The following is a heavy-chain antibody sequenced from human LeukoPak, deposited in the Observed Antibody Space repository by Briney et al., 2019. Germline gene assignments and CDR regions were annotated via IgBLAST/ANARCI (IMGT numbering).Heavy chain of an antibody. D-gene: IGHD3-22*01. CDR2: INHSGST. CDR1: GGSISSGASD. J-gene: IGHJ2*01. Sequence: SETLSLACTVSGGSISSGASDWGWIRQHPKRGLEWVGYINHSGSTYYNPSLGSRVTMSVDTSKNQFSLKLSSVTAADSAVYYCARAARQGFTMIVVPFFYFDLWGRGTLVTVSS. CDR3: ARAARQGFTMIVVPFFYFDL. V-gene: IGHV4-31*03.